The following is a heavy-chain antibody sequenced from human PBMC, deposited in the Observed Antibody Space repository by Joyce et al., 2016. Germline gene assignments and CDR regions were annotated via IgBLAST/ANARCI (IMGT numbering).Heavy chain of an antibody. J-gene: IGHJ4*02. CDR3: ARLPDINGWPFDS. CDR1: GVSVTSASYY. CDR2: VFYTGKT. V-gene: IGHV4-61*01. D-gene: IGHD6-19*01. Sequence: QVHLQESGPGLMKPSETLSLTCTVSGVSVTSASYYWTWIRQPPGKGLEWIGYVFYTGKTNDNPSLKSRATVSLETSRNQLSLTLTSVTAADTAVYYCARLPDINGWPFDSWGQGTQVTVSS.